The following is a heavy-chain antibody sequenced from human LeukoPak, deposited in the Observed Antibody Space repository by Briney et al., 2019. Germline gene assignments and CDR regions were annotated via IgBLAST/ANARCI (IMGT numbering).Heavy chain of an antibody. J-gene: IGHJ3*02. CDR2: ISDSGGYT. D-gene: IGHD2-21*02. Sequence: GGSLRLSSPPSAFTSTTYSMTWVRPLAGKGLEWVASISDSGGYTDYADTVKGRFTISRDNSKNTLYLQMNSLRAEDTAVYYCAKGGDYEVFGACDIWGQGTMVTVSS. V-gene: IGHV3-23*01. CDR3: AKGGDYEVFGACDI. CDR1: AFTSTTYS.